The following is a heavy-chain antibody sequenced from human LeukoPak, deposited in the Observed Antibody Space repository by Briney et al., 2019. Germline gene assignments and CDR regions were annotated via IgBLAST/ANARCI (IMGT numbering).Heavy chain of an antibody. D-gene: IGHD6-19*01. V-gene: IGHV3-23*01. CDR1: GFTFSSYA. J-gene: IGHJ4*02. CDR2: ISGSGGST. CDR3: AKRSRTCASSGYLYYFDY. Sequence: GRSLRLSCAASGFTFSSYAMSWVRQAPGKGLEWVSAISGSGGSTYYADSVKGRFTISRDDSKNALYLQMNSLRAEDTAVYYCAKRSRTCASSGYLYYFDYWGQGTLVTVSS.